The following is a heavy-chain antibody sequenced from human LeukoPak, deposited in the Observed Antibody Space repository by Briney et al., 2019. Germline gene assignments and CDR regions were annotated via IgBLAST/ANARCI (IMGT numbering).Heavy chain of an antibody. CDR1: GFTFSSYS. J-gene: IGHJ4*02. V-gene: IGHV3-21*01. CDR3: ARGPKSIAVAGVTYFDY. CDR2: TSSGSSYI. Sequence: PGGSLRLSCAASGFTFSSYSMNWVRQAPGKGLEWVSSTSSGSSYIYYGDSVKGRFTISRENAKNSLYLQMNSLRAEDTTVYYCARGPKSIAVAGVTYFDYWGQGTLVTVSS. D-gene: IGHD6-19*01.